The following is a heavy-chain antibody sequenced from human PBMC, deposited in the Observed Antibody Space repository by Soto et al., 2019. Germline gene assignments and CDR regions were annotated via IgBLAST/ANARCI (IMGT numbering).Heavy chain of an antibody. Sequence: QVQLVQSGAEVKKPGASVKVSCKASGYTFTSYGISWVRQAPGQGLEWMGWISAYNGNTNYAQKLQGRVTMTTDTYTSTAYMELRSLRSDDTAVYYCARDEVLRYFDWSPNFDSWGQGTLVTVSS. CDR3: ARDEVLRYFDWSPNFDS. CDR2: ISAYNGNT. J-gene: IGHJ4*02. CDR1: GYTFTSYG. V-gene: IGHV1-18*01. D-gene: IGHD3-9*01.